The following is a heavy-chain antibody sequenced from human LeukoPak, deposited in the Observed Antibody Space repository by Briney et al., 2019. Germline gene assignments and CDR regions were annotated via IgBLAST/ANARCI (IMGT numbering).Heavy chain of an antibody. CDR2: IYPRDSDT. J-gene: IGHJ4*02. Sequence: GESLKISYKGSGYSFANRWIGWVRQTPGKGLEWMGIIYPRDSDTTYSPSFQGQVTISADKSISTAYLQWSSLKASDTAMYYCATIDYYAGDYWRQGTLVTVSS. D-gene: IGHD3-16*01. V-gene: IGHV5-51*01. CDR3: ATIDYYAGDY. CDR1: GYSFANRW.